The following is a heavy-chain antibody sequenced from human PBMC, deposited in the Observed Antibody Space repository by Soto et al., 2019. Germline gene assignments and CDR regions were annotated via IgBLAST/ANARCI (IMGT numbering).Heavy chain of an antibody. CDR3: ARSTGYSSGCVLIGGMDV. CDR1: GFTVSSNY. CDR2: IYSGGST. V-gene: IGHV3-53*01. D-gene: IGHD6-19*01. J-gene: IGHJ6*02. Sequence: GGSLRLSCAASGFTVSSNYMSWVRQAPGKGLEWVSVIYSGGSTYYADSVKGRFTISRDNSKNTLYLQMNSLRAEDTAVYYCARSTGYSSGCVLIGGMDVWGQGTTVTVSS.